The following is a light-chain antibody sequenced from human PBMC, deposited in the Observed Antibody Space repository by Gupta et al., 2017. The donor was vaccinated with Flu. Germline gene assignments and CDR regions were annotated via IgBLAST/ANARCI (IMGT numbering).Light chain of an antibody. CDR3: AAWDDSLNGPV. J-gene: IGLJ3*02. CDR1: SSNIGSNT. Sequence: QSVLTQPPSASGTPGQRVTISCSGSSSNIGSNTVNWYQQLPGTAPKLLIYSNNRRPPGVPDRFAGSKSGTSASLAISGLQSEDEADYDCAAWDDSLNGPVFGGGTKLTVL. CDR2: SNN. V-gene: IGLV1-44*01.